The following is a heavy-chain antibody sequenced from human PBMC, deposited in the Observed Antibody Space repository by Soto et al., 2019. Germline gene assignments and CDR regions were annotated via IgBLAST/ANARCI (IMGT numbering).Heavy chain of an antibody. V-gene: IGHV1-8*01. D-gene: IGHD3-22*01. CDR1: GYTFTSYD. CDR3: VRISSSAYQY. J-gene: IGHJ4*02. CDR2: MNPNSGNT. Sequence: QVQLVQSGAEVKKPGASVKVSCKASGYTFTSYDINWLRQATGQGLEWMGWMNPNSGNTGYAQKFQGRVTMTRDTAINTAYMELSSLRSDDTAVYYCVRISSSAYQYWGQGTLVTVSS.